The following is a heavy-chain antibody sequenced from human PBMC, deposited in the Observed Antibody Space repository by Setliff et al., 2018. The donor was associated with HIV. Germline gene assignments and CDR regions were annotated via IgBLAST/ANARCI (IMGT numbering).Heavy chain of an antibody. D-gene: IGHD6-13*01. J-gene: IGHJ4*01. CDR1: GFTFTSFW. V-gene: IGHV3-7*01. CDR2: INQDGSDK. Sequence: GGSLRLSCAASGFTFTSFWMSWVRQAPGKGPEWLANINQDGSDKYYMYSGKGRFTISRDNAKNSLYLQMNGLRADDTAIYYCARGGASSLPLDYWGHGTLVTVSS. CDR3: ARGGASSLPLDY.